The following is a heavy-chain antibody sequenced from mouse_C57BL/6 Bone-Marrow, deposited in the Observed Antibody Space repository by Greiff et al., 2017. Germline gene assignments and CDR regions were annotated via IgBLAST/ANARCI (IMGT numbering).Heavy chain of an antibody. CDR2: IRNKANNHAT. Sequence: EVKLEESGGGLVQPGGSMKLSCAASGFTFSDAWMDWVRQSPEKGLEWVAEIRNKANNHATYYAESVKGRFTISRDDSKSSVYLQMNSLRAEDTGIYYCTRNPFAYWGQGTLVTVSA. D-gene: IGHD2-1*01. CDR1: GFTFSDAW. J-gene: IGHJ3*01. CDR3: TRNPFAY. V-gene: IGHV6-6*01.